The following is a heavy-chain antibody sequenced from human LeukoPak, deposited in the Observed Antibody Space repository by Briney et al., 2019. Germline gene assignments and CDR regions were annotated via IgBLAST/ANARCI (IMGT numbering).Heavy chain of an antibody. J-gene: IGHJ4*02. V-gene: IGHV3-7*01. CDR2: IKEDGSEK. CDR1: GFTFSNAW. CDR3: ARDSADNLD. D-gene: IGHD2-2*01. Sequence: GGSLRLSCVASGFTFSNAWMSWVRQAPGKGLEWVANIKEDGSEKNYVDSVKGRFTISRDNAKNSLYLQMNSLRAEDTAVYYCARDSADNLDWGQGTLVTASS.